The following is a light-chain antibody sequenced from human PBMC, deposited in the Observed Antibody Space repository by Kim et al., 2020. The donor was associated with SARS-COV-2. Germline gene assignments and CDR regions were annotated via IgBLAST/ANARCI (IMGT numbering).Light chain of an antibody. V-gene: IGLV2-14*04. CDR2: DVS. Sequence: GQSITRSCTGHRSDVGCFSSDCGYQQQPGRAHKLMMYDVSERASGVSSRFSGSQSGNTASLTISGLRTEDEADYYCNSHTTSSTYVFGSGTRVTVL. CDR3: NSHTTSSTYV. CDR1: RSDVGCFSS. J-gene: IGLJ1*01.